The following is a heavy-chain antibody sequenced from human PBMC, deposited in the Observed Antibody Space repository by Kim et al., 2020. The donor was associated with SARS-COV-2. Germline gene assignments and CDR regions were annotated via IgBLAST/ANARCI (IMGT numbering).Heavy chain of an antibody. J-gene: IGHJ4*02. V-gene: IGHV3-21*01. D-gene: IGHD4-17*01. CDR3: ARDGRGYGDYGYFDY. Sequence: DSVKGRFTISRDNATNSLYLQMNSLRAEDTAVYYCARDGRGYGDYGYFDYWGQGTLVTVSS.